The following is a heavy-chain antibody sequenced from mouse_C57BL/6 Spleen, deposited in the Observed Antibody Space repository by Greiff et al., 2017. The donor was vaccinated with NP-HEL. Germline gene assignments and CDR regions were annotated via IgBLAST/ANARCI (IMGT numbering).Heavy chain of an antibody. J-gene: IGHJ1*03. CDR3: ARPYYYGSSYEGYFDV. Sequence: EVKLMESGGDLVKPGGSLKLSCAASGFTFSSYGMSWVRQTPDKRLEWVATISSGGSYPYYPDSVKGRFTISRDNAKNTLYLQMSSLKSEDTAMYYCARPYYYGSSYEGYFDVWGTGTTVTVSS. D-gene: IGHD1-1*01. CDR2: ISSGGSYP. CDR1: GFTFSSYG. V-gene: IGHV5-6*01.